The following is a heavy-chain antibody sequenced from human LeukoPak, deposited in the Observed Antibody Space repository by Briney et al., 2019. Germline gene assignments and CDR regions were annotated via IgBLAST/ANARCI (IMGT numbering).Heavy chain of an antibody. CDR2: TYSGGNT. V-gene: IGHV3-66*01. Sequence: GGSLRLSCAASGFTVSSSYMNWVRQAPGKGLEWVSVTYSGGNTYYADSVKGRFTISRDTSKNTLWLQMNSLRVEDTAVYYCARLLAAVGTLDYWGQGTLSSSPQ. J-gene: IGHJ4*02. D-gene: IGHD6-13*01. CDR1: GFTVSSSY. CDR3: ARLLAAVGTLDY.